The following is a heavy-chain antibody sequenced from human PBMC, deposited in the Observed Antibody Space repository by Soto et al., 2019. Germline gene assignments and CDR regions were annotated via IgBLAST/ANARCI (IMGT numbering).Heavy chain of an antibody. D-gene: IGHD5-12*01. V-gene: IGHV1-24*01. CDR2: FGPEDTET. CDR3: ATGPGYECLDY. Sequence: QVQLVQSGAEVKKPGASVKVSCKVSGYTLNELSMHWVRQAPGKGLEWMGGFGPEDTETIYTQKFQGRVTMTEDTSTDTAYMERNSLRSEDTAMYYCATGPGYECLDYWGQGTLSTVSS. J-gene: IGHJ4*02. CDR1: GYTLNELS.